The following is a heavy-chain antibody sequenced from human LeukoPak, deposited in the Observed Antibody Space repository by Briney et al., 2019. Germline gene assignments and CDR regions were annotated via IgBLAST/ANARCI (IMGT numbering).Heavy chain of an antibody. D-gene: IGHD6-13*01. V-gene: IGHV4-61*02. J-gene: IGHJ4*02. CDR2: ISTSGRT. CDR3: AKGDGIAAFY. CDR1: GGSISSGSYY. Sequence: SQTLSLTCTVSGGSISSGSYYWSWIRQPAGKGLEWIGRISTSGRTNYNPSLKSRVTISVDTSKNQFSLKLSSATAADTAVYYCAKGDGIAAFYRGQGTLVTVSS.